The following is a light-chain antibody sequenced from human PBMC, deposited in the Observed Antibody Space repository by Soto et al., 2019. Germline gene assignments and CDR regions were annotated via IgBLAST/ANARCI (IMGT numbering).Light chain of an antibody. V-gene: IGLV2-14*01. CDR3: ASFRSGTILV. J-gene: IGLJ1*01. CDR2: EVN. CDR1: RSDIGDSNF. Sequence: QSVLTQPASVSGSPGQSVTISCTGPRSDIGDSNFISWYQHSPGKAPRLLIYEVNNRPSGVSKRFSGSKAGNTASLTISGXLDDDEADYFCASFRSGTILVFGSGTKVT.